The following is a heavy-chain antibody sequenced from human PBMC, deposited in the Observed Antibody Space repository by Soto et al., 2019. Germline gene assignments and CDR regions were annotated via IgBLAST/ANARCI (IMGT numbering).Heavy chain of an antibody. V-gene: IGHV3-7*01. Sequence: EVQLVESAGGLVRPGGSLRLSCAASGFTFSTYWMSWVRQAPGKGLEWVANIKQDGSEKNYEDSVKGRFSISRDNAKKSLYLEMNSLRAEDTAVYYCASGFGWYFDYWGQGTLVTVSS. D-gene: IGHD3-16*01. CDR2: IKQDGSEK. CDR1: GFTFSTYW. CDR3: ASGFGWYFDY. J-gene: IGHJ4*02.